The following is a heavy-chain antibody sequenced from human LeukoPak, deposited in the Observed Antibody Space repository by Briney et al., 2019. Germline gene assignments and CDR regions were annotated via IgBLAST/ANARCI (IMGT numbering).Heavy chain of an antibody. CDR1: GFTFSSYA. J-gene: IGHJ6*02. CDR3: AKFPSPTHYYYGMDV. V-gene: IGHV3-23*01. Sequence: PGGSLRLSCAASGFTFSSYAMSWVRQAPGKGLEWVSAISGSGGSTYYADSVKGRFTISRDNSKNTLYLQMNSLRAEDTAVYYCAKFPSPTHYYYGMDVWGQGTTVTVSS. CDR2: ISGSGGST.